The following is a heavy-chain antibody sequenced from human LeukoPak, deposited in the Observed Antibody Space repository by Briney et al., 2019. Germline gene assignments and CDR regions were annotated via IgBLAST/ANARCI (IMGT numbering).Heavy chain of an antibody. J-gene: IGHJ6*02. CDR3: ARDGYCSSTSSYIGPREFNYYYYGMDV. D-gene: IGHD2-2*03. Sequence: GGSLRLSCAASGFTFSSYSMNWVRQAPGKGLEWVSSISSSSSYIYYADSVKGRFTISRDNAKNSLYLQMNSLRAEDTAVYYCARDGYCSSTSSYIGPREFNYYYYGMDVWGQGTTVTVSS. V-gene: IGHV3-21*01. CDR1: GFTFSSYS. CDR2: ISSSSSYI.